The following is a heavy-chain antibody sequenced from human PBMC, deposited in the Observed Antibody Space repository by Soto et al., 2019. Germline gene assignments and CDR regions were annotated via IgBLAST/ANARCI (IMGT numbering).Heavy chain of an antibody. V-gene: IGHV3-23*01. CDR2: ISANDVGT. Sequence: TGGSLRLSCEASGFTLRNYAMTWIRQAPGKGLDWVSLISANDVGTYYAESVKTRFTISTDQSRNTVYLQMDSLRADDTAIYYCAKAKNDYNWDNRPPFDYWGQGTLVTVSS. J-gene: IGHJ4*02. CDR1: GFTLRNYA. D-gene: IGHD1-20*01. CDR3: AKAKNDYNWDNRPPFDY.